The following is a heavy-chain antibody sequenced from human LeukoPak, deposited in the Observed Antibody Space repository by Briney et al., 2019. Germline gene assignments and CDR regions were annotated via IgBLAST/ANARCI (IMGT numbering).Heavy chain of an antibody. CDR2: IKQDGSDK. D-gene: IGHD3-10*01. CDR3: AKVAKYYYGSETYYFFEH. V-gene: IGHV3-7*01. Sequence: GGSLRLSCAASGFTFSSYWMSWVRQAPGKGLEWVANIKQDGSDKYYVGSVTGRFSISRDNAKNSLCLQMNSLRVEDTAVYYCAKVAKYYYGSETYYFFEHWGQGTPVTASS. CDR1: GFTFSSYW. J-gene: IGHJ4*02.